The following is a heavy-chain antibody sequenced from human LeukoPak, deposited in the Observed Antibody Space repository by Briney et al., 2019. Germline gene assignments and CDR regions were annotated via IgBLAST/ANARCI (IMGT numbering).Heavy chain of an antibody. CDR2: ISAYNGNT. CDR1: GYTFTSYG. D-gene: IGHD4-17*01. J-gene: IGHJ6*02. V-gene: IGHV1-18*01. Sequence: GASVKVSCKASGYTFTSYGISWVRQAPGQGLEWMGWISAYNGNTNYAQKLQGRVTMTTDTSTSTAYMELRSLRSDDTAVYYCARDPSYGDYYYYGMDVWGQGTTVTVSS. CDR3: ARDPSYGDYYYYGMDV.